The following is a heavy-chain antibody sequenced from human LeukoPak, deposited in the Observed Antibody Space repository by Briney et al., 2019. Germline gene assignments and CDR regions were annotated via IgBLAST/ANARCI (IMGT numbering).Heavy chain of an antibody. CDR1: GFTFSSYA. D-gene: IGHD3-22*01. CDR2: ISYDGSNK. J-gene: IGHJ4*02. V-gene: IGHV3-30-3*01. Sequence: PGGSLRLSCAASGFTFSSYAMHWVRQAPGKGLEWVAVISYDGSNKYYADSVKGRFTISRDNSKNTLYLQMNGLRAEDTAVYYCAKDATYYYDSSGYYPLYYFDYWGQGTLVTVSS. CDR3: AKDATYYYDSSGYYPLYYFDY.